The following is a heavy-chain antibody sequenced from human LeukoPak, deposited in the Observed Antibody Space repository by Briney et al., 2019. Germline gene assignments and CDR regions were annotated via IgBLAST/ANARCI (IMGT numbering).Heavy chain of an antibody. D-gene: IGHD2/OR15-2a*01. CDR1: GFTFSSYA. J-gene: IGHJ4*02. Sequence: GRSLRLSCAASGFTFSSYAMHWVRQAPGKGLEWVAIISYDGSDKYYADSVKGRFTISRDNAKNTLYLQMNSLRDEDTAVYYCARAGYYRLDYWGQGTLVTVSS. CDR2: ISYDGSDK. V-gene: IGHV3-30-3*01. CDR3: ARAGYYRLDY.